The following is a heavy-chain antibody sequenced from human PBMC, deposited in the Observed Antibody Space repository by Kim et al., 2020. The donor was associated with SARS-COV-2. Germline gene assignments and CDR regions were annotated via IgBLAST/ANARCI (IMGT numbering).Heavy chain of an antibody. D-gene: IGHD2-2*01. Sequence: SVKGRFTISRDDSKSIAYLQMNSLKTEDTAVYYCTSERVEDYYYYYYGMDVWGQGTTVTVSS. J-gene: IGHJ6*02. CDR3: TSERVEDYYYYYYGMDV. V-gene: IGHV3-49*02.